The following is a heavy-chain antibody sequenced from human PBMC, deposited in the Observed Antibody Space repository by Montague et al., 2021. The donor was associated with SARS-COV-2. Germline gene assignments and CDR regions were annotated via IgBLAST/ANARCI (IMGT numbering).Heavy chain of an antibody. CDR3: ARRNPSFAGSYFDY. V-gene: IGHV2-5*02. J-gene: IGHJ4*02. CDR2: IYWDDDK. D-gene: IGHD3-16*02. Sequence: PALVKPTKTLTLTCTFSGFSLSTSGVGVGWIRQPPGKALEWLALIYWDDDKRYSPSLKRRLTITKDTSKNQVVLTMTNMDPVDTATYYCARRNPSFAGSYFDYWGEGTLVTVAS. CDR1: GFSLSTSGVG.